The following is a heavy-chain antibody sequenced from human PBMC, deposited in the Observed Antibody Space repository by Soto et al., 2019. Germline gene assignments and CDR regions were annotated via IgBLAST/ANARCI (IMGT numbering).Heavy chain of an antibody. D-gene: IGHD5-12*01. CDR3: AREEGGYNFYFDY. Sequence: GGSLRLSCAASGFTFSSYAMHWVRQAPGKGLEWVAVISYDGSNKYYADSVKGRFTTSRDNSKNTLYLQMNSLRAEDTAVYYCAREEGGYNFYFDYWGQGTLVTVSS. CDR2: ISYDGSNK. J-gene: IGHJ4*02. V-gene: IGHV3-30-3*01. CDR1: GFTFSSYA.